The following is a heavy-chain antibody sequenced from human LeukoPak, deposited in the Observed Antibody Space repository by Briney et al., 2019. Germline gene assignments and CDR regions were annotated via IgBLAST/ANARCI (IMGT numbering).Heavy chain of an antibody. J-gene: IGHJ3*01. Sequence: GGSLRLSCAASGFTFSDYYMSWIRQAPGKGLEWVSYISSRSTTIYYADSVKGRFTISRDNARNSLYLQMNSLRAEDTSVYYCARASIAAAGTGAFDVWGQGTMVTVSS. CDR1: GFTFSDYY. CDR2: ISSRSTTI. V-gene: IGHV3-11*04. CDR3: ARASIAAAGTGAFDV. D-gene: IGHD6-13*01.